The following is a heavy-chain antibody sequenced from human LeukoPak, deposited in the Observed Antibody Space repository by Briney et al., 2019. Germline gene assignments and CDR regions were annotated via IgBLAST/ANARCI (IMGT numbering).Heavy chain of an antibody. CDR2: IYNSGTT. CDR1: GGSVSSGGYY. V-gene: IGHV4-61*03. D-gene: IGHD5-18*01. Sequence: PSETLSLTCTVSGGSVSSGGYYWSWIRQPRGKGLEWIGHIYNSGTTHYNPSLKNRVTISVDTSKNHLALRLSSVTAADTAVYYCARDRGYPYGSFDSGGGGPLVTVSS. CDR3: ARDRGYPYGSFDS. J-gene: IGHJ4*02.